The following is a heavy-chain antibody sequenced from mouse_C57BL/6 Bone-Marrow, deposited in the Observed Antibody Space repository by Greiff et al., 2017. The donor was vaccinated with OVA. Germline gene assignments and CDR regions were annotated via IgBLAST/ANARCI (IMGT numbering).Heavy chain of an antibody. CDR1: GFNIKDDY. D-gene: IGHD2-3*01. Sequence: EVKLQESGAELVRPGASVKLSCTASGFNIKDDYMHWVKQRPEQGLEWIGWIDPENGDTEYASKFQGKATITADTSSNTAYLQLSSLPSEDTAVYYCTTSDGYYPAWFAYWGQGTLVTVSA. CDR2: IDPENGDT. V-gene: IGHV14-4*01. J-gene: IGHJ3*01. CDR3: TTSDGYYPAWFAY.